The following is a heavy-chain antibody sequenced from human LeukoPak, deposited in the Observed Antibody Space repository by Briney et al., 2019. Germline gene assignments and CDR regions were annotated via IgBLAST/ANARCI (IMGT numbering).Heavy chain of an antibody. CDR2: ISSSGSTI. Sequence: GGSLRLSCAASGFTFSDYYMSWIRQAPGKGLEWVSYISSSGSTIYYADSVKGRFTISRDNAKNSLYLQMNSLRAEDTAVYYCAKKATYYDFWSGYRYNWFDPWGQGTLVTVSS. J-gene: IGHJ5*02. CDR1: GFTFSDYY. V-gene: IGHV3-11*01. D-gene: IGHD3-3*01. CDR3: AKKATYYDFWSGYRYNWFDP.